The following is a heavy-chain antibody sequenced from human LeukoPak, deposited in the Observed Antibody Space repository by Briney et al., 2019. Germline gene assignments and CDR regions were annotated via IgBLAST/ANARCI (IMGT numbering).Heavy chain of an antibody. Sequence: SETLSLTCTVSGGSINNYYWSWIRQPAGKGLEWIGRINTSGSTNYNPSLKNRVSMSVDTSKNQFSLQLSSVTAADTAVYYCARGRTFDNWGQGTLVTVSS. CDR2: INTSGST. V-gene: IGHV4-4*07. CDR3: ARGRTFDN. CDR1: GGSINNYY. J-gene: IGHJ4*02.